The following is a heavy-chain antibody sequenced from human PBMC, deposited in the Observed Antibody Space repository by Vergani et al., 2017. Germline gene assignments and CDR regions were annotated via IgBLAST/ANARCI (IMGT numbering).Heavy chain of an antibody. CDR1: GGSISSYY. Sequence: QVQLQESGPGLVKPSETLSLTCTVSGGSISSYYWSWIRQPPGKGLEWIGYIYYSGSTNYNPSLKSRVTISVDTSKNQFSLTLSSVTAADTAVYYCARVDGGYCSGGSCYRNWFDPWGQGTLVTVSS. CDR2: IYYSGST. V-gene: IGHV4-59*01. D-gene: IGHD2-15*01. J-gene: IGHJ5*02. CDR3: ARVDGGYCSGGSCYRNWFDP.